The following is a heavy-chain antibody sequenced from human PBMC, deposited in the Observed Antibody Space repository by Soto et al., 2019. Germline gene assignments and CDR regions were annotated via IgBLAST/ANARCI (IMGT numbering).Heavy chain of an antibody. CDR2: INPESTTL. V-gene: IGHV3-74*01. J-gene: IGHJ4*02. CDR3: AKDLDVDTPMAFDS. D-gene: IGHD5-18*01. CDR1: EITLNIYW. Sequence: GGSLRLSCTASEITLNIYWMHWIRQAPGKGLVWVSRINPESTTLTYADSLKGRFTISRDNSRNTLYLQMYSLRAEDSAVYYCAKDLDVDTPMAFDSWGPGTLVTVSS.